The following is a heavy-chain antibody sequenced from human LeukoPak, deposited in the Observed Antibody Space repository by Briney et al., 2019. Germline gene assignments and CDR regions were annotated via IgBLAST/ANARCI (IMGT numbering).Heavy chain of an antibody. J-gene: IGHJ5*02. Sequence: SETLSLTRAVYGGSFSGYYWSWIRQPPGKGLEWIGEINHSGSTNYNPSLKSRVTISVDTSKNQFSLKLSSVTAADTAVYYCARGGAYSSSWRLENWFDPWGQGTLVTVSS. CDR1: GGSFSGYY. D-gene: IGHD6-13*01. CDR2: INHSGST. V-gene: IGHV4-34*01. CDR3: ARGGAYSSSWRLENWFDP.